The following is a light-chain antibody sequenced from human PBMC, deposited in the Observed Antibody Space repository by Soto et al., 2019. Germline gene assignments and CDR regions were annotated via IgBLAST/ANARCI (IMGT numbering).Light chain of an antibody. Sequence: QSVLTQPPSVSGAPGQRVTISCTGSSSNIGAGYDVHWYQRLPGTAPKLLIYGNSNRPSGVPDRFSGSKSGTSASLAITGLQAEDEADYYCQSYGSSLSGSRVFGTGTKVTVL. CDR2: GNS. CDR1: SSNIGAGYD. CDR3: QSYGSSLSGSRV. V-gene: IGLV1-40*01. J-gene: IGLJ1*01.